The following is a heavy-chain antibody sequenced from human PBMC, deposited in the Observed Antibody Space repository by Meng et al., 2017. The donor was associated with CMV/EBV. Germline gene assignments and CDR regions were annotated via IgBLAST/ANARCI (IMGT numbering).Heavy chain of an antibody. V-gene: IGHV1-46*01. CDR1: GYTFTSYG. CDR3: AREEFCSSTNCSYYYAMDV. Sequence: ASVKVSCKASGYTFTSYGISWVRQAPGQGLEWMGIINPSGGSTSYAQKFQGRVTMTRDTSTSTVYMELSSLKSEDTAVYYCAREEFCSSTNCSYYYAMDVWGQGTTVTVSS. J-gene: IGHJ6*02. CDR2: INPSGGST. D-gene: IGHD2-2*01.